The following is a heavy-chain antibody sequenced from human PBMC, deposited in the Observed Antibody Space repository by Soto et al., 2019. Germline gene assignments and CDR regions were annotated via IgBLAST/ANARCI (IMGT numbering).Heavy chain of an antibody. D-gene: IGHD6-13*01. Sequence: GGSLRLSCAASGFTFSSYTMNWVRQAPGKGLEWVSSVSSSSTYIYYADSVKGRFTISRDNAKNSLYLRMNSLRAEDTAIYYCARGSHSTTWYGGQFDYWGQGTLVTVSS. CDR1: GFTFSSYT. J-gene: IGHJ4*02. CDR2: VSSSSTYI. CDR3: ARGSHSTTWYGGQFDY. V-gene: IGHV3-21*01.